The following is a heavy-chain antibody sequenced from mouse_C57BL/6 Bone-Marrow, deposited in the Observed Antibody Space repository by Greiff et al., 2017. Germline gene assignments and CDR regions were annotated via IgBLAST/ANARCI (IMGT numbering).Heavy chain of an antibody. Sequence: VQLQQSGTVLARPGASVKMSCKTSGYTFTSYWMHWVKQRPGQGLEWIGAIYPGNSDTSYNQKFKGKAKLTADTSASTAYMELSSLTNEDSAVYYCTGVVYGYDGGDFDYWGQGTTLTVSS. CDR2: IYPGNSDT. J-gene: IGHJ2*01. CDR1: GYTFTSYW. D-gene: IGHD2-2*01. V-gene: IGHV1-5*01. CDR3: TGVVYGYDGGDFDY.